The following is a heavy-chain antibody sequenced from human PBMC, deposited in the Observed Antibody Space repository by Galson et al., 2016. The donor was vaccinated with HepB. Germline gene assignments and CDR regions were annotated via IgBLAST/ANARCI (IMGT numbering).Heavy chain of an antibody. CDR1: GYTFTSYY. J-gene: IGHJ4*02. D-gene: IGHD2-8*02. V-gene: IGHV1-46*01. CDR3: AREWSGGGGAFDY. CDR2: INPSGGST. Sequence: SVKVSCKASGYTFTSYYIHWVRQAPGQGLEWMGRINPSGGSTRYEQKFQGRVAMTRDTSTTTVYMELSSLRSEDTAVYNCAREWSGGGGAFDYWGQGTLVTVSS.